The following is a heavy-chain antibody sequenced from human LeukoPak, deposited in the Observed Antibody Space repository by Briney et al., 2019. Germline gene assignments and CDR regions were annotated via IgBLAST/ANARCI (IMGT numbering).Heavy chain of an antibody. CDR2: IYHSGST. J-gene: IGHJ6*03. CDR1: GGSISSSNW. D-gene: IGHD6-6*01. CDR3: ARRRAARPSGGNYYYYMDV. V-gene: IGHV4-4*02. Sequence: SGTLSLTCAVSGGSISSSNWWSWVRPPPGKGLEWIGEIYHSGSTNYNPSLKSRVTISVDKSKNQFSLKLSSVTAADTAVYNCARRRAARPSGGNYYYYMDVWGKGTTVTVSS.